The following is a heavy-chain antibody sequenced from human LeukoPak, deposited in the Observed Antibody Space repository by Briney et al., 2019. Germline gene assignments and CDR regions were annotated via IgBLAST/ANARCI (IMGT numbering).Heavy chain of an antibody. D-gene: IGHD3-10*01. CDR2: MNPNSGNT. CDR1: GYTFTSYD. CDR3: ARAQSMVRGVIANYYYYYMDV. V-gene: IGHV1-8*03. Sequence: GASVKVSCKASGYTFTSYDINWVRQATGQGLEWMGWMNPNSGNTGYAQKFQGRVTITRNTSISTAYMELSSLRSEDTAVYYCARAQSMVRGVIANYYYYYMDVWGKGTTVTVSS. J-gene: IGHJ6*03.